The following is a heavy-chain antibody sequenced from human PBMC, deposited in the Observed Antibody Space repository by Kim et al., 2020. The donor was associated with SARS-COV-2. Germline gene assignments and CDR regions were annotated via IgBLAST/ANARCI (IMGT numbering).Heavy chain of an antibody. J-gene: IGHJ4*02. CDR1: GFTFSNYA. Sequence: GGSLRLSCAGSGFTFSNYAMHWVRQAPGKGLEWVALISNDGSNKYYVDSVKGRFTISRDNSKNTLYLQMNSLRAEDTALYYCAKGSRTDSWYEFFDSWGQGTLVTVSS. V-gene: IGHV3-30*18. D-gene: IGHD6-13*01. CDR3: AKGSRTDSWYEFFDS. CDR2: ISNDGSNK.